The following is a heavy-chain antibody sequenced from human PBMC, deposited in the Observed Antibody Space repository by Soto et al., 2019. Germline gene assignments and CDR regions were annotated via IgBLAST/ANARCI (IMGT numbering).Heavy chain of an antibody. J-gene: IGHJ5*02. D-gene: IGHD1-26*01. CDR1: GFSLTRIGVG. CDR3: EHSSGTVWRGRLVSEAIGP. V-gene: IGHV2-5*01. CDR2: IYWNDNK. Sequence: QITLNESGPTLLTPTQTLTLTCTVSGFSLTRIGVGVDWVRQPPGRALEWLRSIYWNDNKSYSPSLKGRITSNQDTSKKPVVRTVTNLDPVDTAIYFCEHSSGTVWRGRLVSEAIGPWGQGTVVIVSS.